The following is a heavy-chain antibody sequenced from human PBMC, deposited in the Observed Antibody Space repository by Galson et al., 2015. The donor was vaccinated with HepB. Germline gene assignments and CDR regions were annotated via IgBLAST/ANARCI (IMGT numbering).Heavy chain of an antibody. Sequence: SVKVSCKAPGYTFTSYYMHWVRQAPGQGLEWMGRIIPILGIANYAQRFQGRVTVTADKSTSTAYMELSSLRSEDTAVYYCATGSIVVVPAPSYYMDVWGKGTTVTVSS. CDR1: GYTFTSYY. CDR3: ATGSIVVVPAPSYYMDV. J-gene: IGHJ6*03. D-gene: IGHD2-2*01. CDR2: IIPILGIA. V-gene: IGHV1-69*04.